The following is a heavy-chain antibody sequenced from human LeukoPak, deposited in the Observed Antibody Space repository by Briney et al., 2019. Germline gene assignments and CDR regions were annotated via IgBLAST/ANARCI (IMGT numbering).Heavy chain of an antibody. J-gene: IGHJ4*02. CDR2: INPNSGST. CDR1: GYTFTGYY. D-gene: IGHD3-3*01. V-gene: IGHV1-2*02. Sequence: GASVKVSCKASGYTFTGYYMHWVRQAPGQGLEWMGWINPNSGSTSYAQKFQGRATMTRDTSISTAYMELSRLRSDDTAVYYCARAWSTDYWGQGTLVTVSS. CDR3: ARAWSTDY.